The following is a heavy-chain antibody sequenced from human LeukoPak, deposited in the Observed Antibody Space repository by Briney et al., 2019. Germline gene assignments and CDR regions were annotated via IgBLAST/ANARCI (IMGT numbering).Heavy chain of an antibody. CDR2: IYYSGST. D-gene: IGHD3-22*01. Sequence: SSETLSLTCTVSGGSISSYYWSWIRQPPGKGLEWIGYIYYSGSTNYNPSLKSRVTISVDTSKTQFSLKLSSVTAADTAVYYCARMKSNYYDSSGYYDPNFDYWGQGTLVTVSS. CDR1: GGSISSYY. V-gene: IGHV4-59*01. CDR3: ARMKSNYYDSSGYYDPNFDY. J-gene: IGHJ4*02.